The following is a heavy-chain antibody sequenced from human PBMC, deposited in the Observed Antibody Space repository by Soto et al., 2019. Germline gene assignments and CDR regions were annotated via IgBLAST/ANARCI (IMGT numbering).Heavy chain of an antibody. V-gene: IGHV3-23*01. J-gene: IGHJ6*02. Sequence: GGSLRLSCAASGFTFSSYAMSWVRQAPGKGLEWVSAISGSGGSTYYADSVKGRFTISRDNSKNTLYLQMNSLRAEDTAVYYCAKVYYGSGSYYNYYYYGMEVWGQGTTVTVSS. D-gene: IGHD3-10*01. CDR2: ISGSGGST. CDR1: GFTFSSYA. CDR3: AKVYYGSGSYYNYYYYGMEV.